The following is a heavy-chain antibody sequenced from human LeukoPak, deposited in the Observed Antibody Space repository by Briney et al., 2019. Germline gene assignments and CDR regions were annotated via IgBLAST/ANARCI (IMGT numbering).Heavy chain of an antibody. CDR3: ARYDDAFDI. D-gene: IGHD3-16*01. V-gene: IGHV4-34*09. CDR2: IYYSGST. Sequence: PSETLSLTCAVYGGSFSGYYWSWIRQPPGKGLEWIGYIYYSGSTYYNPSLKSRVTISVDTSKNQFSLKLSSVTAADTAVYYCARYDDAFDIWGQGTMVTVSS. CDR1: GGSFSGYY. J-gene: IGHJ3*02.